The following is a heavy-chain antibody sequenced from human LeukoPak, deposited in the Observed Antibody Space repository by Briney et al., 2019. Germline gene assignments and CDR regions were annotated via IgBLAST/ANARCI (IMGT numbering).Heavy chain of an antibody. CDR1: GYTFTSYY. J-gene: IGHJ5*02. CDR2: INPSSGST. CDR3: AREGTRIAAAGTGWFDP. V-gene: IGHV1-46*01. Sequence: GASVKVSCKASGYTFTSYYMHWVRQAPGQGLEWMGIINPSSGSTSYAQKFQGRVTMTRDTSTSTVYMELSSLRSEDTAVYYCAREGTRIAAAGTGWFDPWGQGTLVTVSS. D-gene: IGHD6-13*01.